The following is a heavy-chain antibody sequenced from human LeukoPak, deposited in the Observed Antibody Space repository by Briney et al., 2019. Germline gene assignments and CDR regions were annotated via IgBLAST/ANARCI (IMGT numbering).Heavy chain of an antibody. Sequence: PGGSLRLSCAASGFTFSSYEMNWVRQAPGKGLEWVSYISPSGSTIYYADSVKGRFTISRDNSKNSLYLQMNSLRTEDTALYYCAKDMEFGELYWGQGTLVTVSS. CDR2: ISPSGSTI. D-gene: IGHD3-10*01. J-gene: IGHJ4*02. CDR3: AKDMEFGELY. CDR1: GFTFSSYE. V-gene: IGHV3-48*03.